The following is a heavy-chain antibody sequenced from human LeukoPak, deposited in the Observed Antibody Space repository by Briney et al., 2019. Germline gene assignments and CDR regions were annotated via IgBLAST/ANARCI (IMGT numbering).Heavy chain of an antibody. V-gene: IGHV5-51*01. CDR3: AGRYTGDVAGDWYFDL. Sequence: GESLRISCKASGYIFTNYWIGWVRQMSGKGLEWMGIIYPGDSDTKYGPSFQGQVTISADKSITTAYLQWSRLKASDSAIYYCAGRYTGDVAGDWYFDLWGRGTLVTVSS. D-gene: IGHD1-26*01. CDR1: GYIFTNYW. CDR2: IYPGDSDT. J-gene: IGHJ2*01.